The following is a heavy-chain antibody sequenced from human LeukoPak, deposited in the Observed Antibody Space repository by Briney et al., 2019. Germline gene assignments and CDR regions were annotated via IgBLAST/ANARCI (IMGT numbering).Heavy chain of an antibody. CDR2: ISSSGNTI. V-gene: IGHV3-11*04. CDR3: ARDLGSGAFDI. J-gene: IGHJ3*02. CDR1: GGSFSGYY. Sequence: PSETLSLTCAVYGGSFSGYYWSWIRQPPGKGLESISYISSSGNTIHDADSLKGRFTISRDNARNSLYLQMNSLRVEDTAVYYCARDLGSGAFDIWGQGTMVTVSS. D-gene: IGHD3-10*01.